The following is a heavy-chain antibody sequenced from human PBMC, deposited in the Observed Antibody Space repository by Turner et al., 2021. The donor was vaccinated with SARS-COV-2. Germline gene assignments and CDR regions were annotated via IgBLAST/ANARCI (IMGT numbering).Heavy chain of an antibody. CDR3: AKTRVSYRISNDPLEI. J-gene: IGHJ3*02. CDR2: IAYDGSQQ. Sequence: QMQLVESGGGVVQPGRSLRLSCAASGFTFSTYGIHWVRQAPGKGLELLAIIAYDGSQQYFAESVKGRFAVSRDNSNNTVSLLMNSLRAEDTAVYFCAKTRVSYRISNDPLEIWGQGTWVTVSS. CDR1: GFTFSTYG. V-gene: IGHV3-30*18. D-gene: IGHD2-8*01.